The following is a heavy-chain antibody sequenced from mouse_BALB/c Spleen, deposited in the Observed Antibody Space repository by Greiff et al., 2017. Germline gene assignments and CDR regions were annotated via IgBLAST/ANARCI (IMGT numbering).Heavy chain of an antibody. V-gene: IGHV14-3*02. CDR2: IDPANGNT. D-gene: IGHD2-10*02. CDR1: GFNIKDTY. J-gene: IGHJ3*01. Sequence: EVKLQESGAELVKPGASVKLSCTASGFNIKDTYMHWVKQRPEQGLEWIGRIDPANGNTKYDPKFQGKATITADTSSNTAYLQLSSLTSEDTAVYYCASPYGNYAWFAYWGQGTLVTVSA. CDR3: ASPYGNYAWFAY.